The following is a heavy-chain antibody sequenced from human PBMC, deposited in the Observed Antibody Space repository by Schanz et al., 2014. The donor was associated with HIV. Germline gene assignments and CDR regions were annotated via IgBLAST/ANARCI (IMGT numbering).Heavy chain of an antibody. CDR1: GYTFSHYG. J-gene: IGHJ4*02. V-gene: IGHV1-18*01. D-gene: IGHD3-10*01. CDR3: ARVGAGVTVFFDY. CDR2: ISAYNGHP. Sequence: QVQLVQSGAEVKKPGASVKVSCKASGYTFSHYGITWVRQAPGQGPEWMGWISAYNGHPHYGQKFQGRFTMTSDTSTSTAYMELRNLRSDDTAVFYCARVGAGVTVFFDYWGQGTLVSVSS.